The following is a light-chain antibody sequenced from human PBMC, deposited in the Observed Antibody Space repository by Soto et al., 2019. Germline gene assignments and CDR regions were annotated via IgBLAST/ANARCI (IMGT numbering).Light chain of an antibody. Sequence: QAVLTQSSSASASLGSSVKLTCTLSSGHSSYIIAWHQQQPGKAPRYLMKLEGSGSYNKGSGVPDRFSGSSSGADRYLTISNLQSEDEADYYCETWDSNTLEVFGGVTKVTVL. CDR2: LEGSGSY. CDR3: ETWDSNTLEV. V-gene: IGLV4-60*03. J-gene: IGLJ2*01. CDR1: SGHSSYI.